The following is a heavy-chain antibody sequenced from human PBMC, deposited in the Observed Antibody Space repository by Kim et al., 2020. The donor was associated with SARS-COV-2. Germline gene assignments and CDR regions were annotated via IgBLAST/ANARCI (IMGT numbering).Heavy chain of an antibody. Sequence: SETLSLTCAVSGGSISSGGYSWSWIRQPPGKGLEWIGYIYHSGSTYYNPSLKSRVTISVDRSKNQFSLKLSSVTAADTAVYYCARVDNWNQNWFDPWGQGTLVTVSS. J-gene: IGHJ5*02. D-gene: IGHD1-20*01. CDR1: GGSISSGGYS. CDR2: IYHSGST. CDR3: ARVDNWNQNWFDP. V-gene: IGHV4-30-2*01.